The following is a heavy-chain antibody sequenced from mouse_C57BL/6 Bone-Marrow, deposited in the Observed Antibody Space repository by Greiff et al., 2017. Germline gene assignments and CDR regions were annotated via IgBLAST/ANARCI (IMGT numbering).Heavy chain of an antibody. CDR2: ISSGSSTI. V-gene: IGHV5-17*01. D-gene: IGHD2-14*01. J-gene: IGHJ3*01. Sequence: EVKLMESGGGLVKPGGSLTLSCAASGFTFSDYGMHWVRQAPEKGLEWVAYISSGSSTIYYADTVKGRFTISRDNAKNTLFLQMTSLRSEDTAMYYCARAYYYYRVPWFAYWGQGTLVTVSA. CDR1: GFTFSDYG. CDR3: ARAYYYYRVPWFAY.